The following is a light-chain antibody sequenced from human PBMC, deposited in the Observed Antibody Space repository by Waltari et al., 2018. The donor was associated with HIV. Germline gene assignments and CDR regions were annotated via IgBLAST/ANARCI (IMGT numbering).Light chain of an antibody. CDR2: DDD. CDR1: RSTIGNTY. Sequence: QSVLTQPPSVSAAPGETVIISCSGRRSTIGNTYVSWYQQLPGTAPKLFIYDDDLRHSGIPDRFSGSRSGTSATLGITGLQTGDEADYYCGTWDTTLSAVVFGGGTKLTVL. V-gene: IGLV1-51*01. J-gene: IGLJ2*01. CDR3: GTWDTTLSAVV.